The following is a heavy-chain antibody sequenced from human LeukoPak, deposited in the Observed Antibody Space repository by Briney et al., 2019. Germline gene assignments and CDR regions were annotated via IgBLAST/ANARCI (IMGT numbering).Heavy chain of an antibody. CDR3: ARVENSDFWSGYYIHPAFDI. Sequence: GGSLRLSCAASGFTFSSYWMSWVRQAPGKGLEWVANIKQDGSEKYYVDSVKGRFTISRDNAKNSLYLQMNSLRAEDTAVYYCARVENSDFWSGYYIHPAFDIWGQGTMDTVSS. V-gene: IGHV3-7*01. CDR2: IKQDGSEK. D-gene: IGHD3-3*01. CDR1: GFTFSSYW. J-gene: IGHJ3*02.